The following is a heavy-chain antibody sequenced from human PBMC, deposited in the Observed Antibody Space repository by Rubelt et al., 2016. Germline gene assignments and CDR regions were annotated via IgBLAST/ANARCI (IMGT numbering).Heavy chain of an antibody. J-gene: IGHJ4*02. CDR3: ARLPYWGGDCYCDY. CDR2: IYYSGST. Sequence: QLQLQESGPGLVQPSATLSLTCTVPAGSISSSSYYWGWIRQPPGKGLEWIGCIYYSGSTNYNPSPKSRVTRSVDTSKNQFSLKLGSVTAADTAGYYCARLPYWGGDCYCDYWGQGTLVTVSS. D-gene: IGHD2-21*02. V-gene: IGHV4-61*05. CDR1: AGSISSSSYY.